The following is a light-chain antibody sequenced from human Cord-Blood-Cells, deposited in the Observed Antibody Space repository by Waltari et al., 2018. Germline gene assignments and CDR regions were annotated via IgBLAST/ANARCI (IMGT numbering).Light chain of an antibody. J-gene: IGLJ2*01. V-gene: IGLV3-27*01. CDR1: YSPHKY. CDR2: KDS. Sequence: SYELTQPSSVSVSPGQTARTPAPGMYSPHKYPRWVQPKPSQAPVLVIYKDSERPSGIPERFSGSSSGTTVTLTISGAQVEDEADYYCYSAADNNLVFGGGTKLTVL. CDR3: YSAADNNLV.